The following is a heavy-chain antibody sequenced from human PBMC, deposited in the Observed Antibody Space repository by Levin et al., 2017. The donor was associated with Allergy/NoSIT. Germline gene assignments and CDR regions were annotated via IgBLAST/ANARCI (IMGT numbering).Heavy chain of an antibody. Sequence: ASVKVSCKASGYSFTGYYMHWVRQAPGQGLEWMGWINPNSGGTNYAQKFQGRVTMTRDTSISTAYMELRRLRSDDTAVYYCARSLTYCSGGTCYLGYWGQGTLVTVSS. CDR1: GYSFTGYY. CDR2: INPNSGGT. CDR3: ARSLTYCSGGTCYLGY. D-gene: IGHD2-15*01. V-gene: IGHV1-2*02. J-gene: IGHJ4*02.